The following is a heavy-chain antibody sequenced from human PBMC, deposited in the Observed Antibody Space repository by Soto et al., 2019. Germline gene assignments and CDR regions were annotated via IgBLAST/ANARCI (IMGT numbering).Heavy chain of an antibody. D-gene: IGHD3-16*01. Sequence: GESLKISCKGSGYSFSSYWIGWVRQMPGKGLEWMGIIYPSDSDIRYSPSFQGQVTISADKSISTAYLQWRSLKASDTALYFCARGGLGKQERFNWFAPWGQGTLVTVSS. V-gene: IGHV5-51*01. CDR3: ARGGLGKQERFNWFAP. CDR2: IYPSDSDI. J-gene: IGHJ5*02. CDR1: GYSFSSYW.